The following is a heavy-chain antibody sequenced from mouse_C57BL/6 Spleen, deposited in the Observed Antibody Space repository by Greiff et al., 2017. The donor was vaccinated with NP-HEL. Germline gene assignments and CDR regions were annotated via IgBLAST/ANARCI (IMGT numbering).Heavy chain of an antibody. CDR1: GYTFTDYN. D-gene: IGHD2-4*01. CDR3: ARPFDYSWFAY. J-gene: IGHJ3*01. Sequence: VHVKQSGPELVKPGASVKMSCKASGYTFTDYNMHWVKQSHGKSLEWIGYINPNNGGTSYNQKFKGKATLTVKKSSSTAYMELRSLTSEDSAVYYCARPFDYSWFAYWGQGTLVTVSA. V-gene: IGHV1-22*01. CDR2: INPNNGGT.